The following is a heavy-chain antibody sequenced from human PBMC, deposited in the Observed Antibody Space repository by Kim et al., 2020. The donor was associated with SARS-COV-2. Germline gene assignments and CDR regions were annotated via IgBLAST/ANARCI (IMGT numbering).Heavy chain of an antibody. Sequence: SETLSLTCTVSGGSISSSSYYWGWIRQPPGKGLEWIGSIYYSGSTYYNPSLKSRVTISVDTSKNQFSLKLSSVTAADTAVYYCARGVAVAGYYYYYYGMDVWGQGTTVTVSS. V-gene: IGHV4-39*07. CDR2: IYYSGST. CDR1: GGSISSSSYY. CDR3: ARGVAVAGYYYYYYGMDV. J-gene: IGHJ6*02. D-gene: IGHD6-19*01.